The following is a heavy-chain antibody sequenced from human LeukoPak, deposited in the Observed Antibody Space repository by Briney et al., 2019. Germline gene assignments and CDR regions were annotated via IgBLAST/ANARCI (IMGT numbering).Heavy chain of an antibody. J-gene: IGHJ3*02. CDR2: IYYSGRT. V-gene: IGHV4-59*11. CDR1: DGSISRHY. CDR3: ARLLDNDSSGDPDTFDM. D-gene: IGHD3-22*01. Sequence: TASETLSLTCTVSDGSISRHYWSWIRQPRGKGLEWIGYIYYSGRTKWNPSLQSRVTVSLDTSENNFSLKLTSVTAADTAVYYCARLLDNDSSGDPDTFDMWGQGTVVTVSS.